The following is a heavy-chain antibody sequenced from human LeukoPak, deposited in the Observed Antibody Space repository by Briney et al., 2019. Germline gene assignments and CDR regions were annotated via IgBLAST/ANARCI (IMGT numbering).Heavy chain of an antibody. D-gene: IGHD4-17*01. V-gene: IGHV3-23*01. J-gene: IGHJ4*02. CDR2: ISGSGGRT. CDR1: GFTFSNYA. CDR3: AKLSRGEPNDY. Sequence: GGSLRLSCAASGFTFSNYAMRWVRQAPGKGLEWVSGISGSGGRTHYADSVKGRFTISRDNSKNTLFLQMNSLRAEDTATYYCAKLSRGEPNDYWGQGTLVTVSS.